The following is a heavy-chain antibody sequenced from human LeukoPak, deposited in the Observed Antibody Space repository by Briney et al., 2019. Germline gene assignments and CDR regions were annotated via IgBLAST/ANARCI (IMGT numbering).Heavy chain of an antibody. CDR1: GYSFTSYW. Sequence: GESLKISCKGSGYSFTSYWIGWVRQMPGKGLEWMEIIYPGDSDTRYSPSFQGQVTISADKSISTAYLQWSSLKASDTAMYYCARHGYCGGDCYPPRPFDYWGQGTLVTVSS. CDR2: IYPGDSDT. V-gene: IGHV5-51*01. D-gene: IGHD2-21*02. J-gene: IGHJ4*02. CDR3: ARHGYCGGDCYPPRPFDY.